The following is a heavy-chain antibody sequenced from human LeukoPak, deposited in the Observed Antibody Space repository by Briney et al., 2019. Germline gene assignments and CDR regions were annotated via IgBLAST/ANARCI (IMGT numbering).Heavy chain of an antibody. V-gene: IGHV4-39*01. D-gene: IGHD5-12*01. CDR2: IYYSGST. CDR1: GGSISSSGYY. J-gene: IGHJ4*02. CDR3: ARYSGFQFDY. Sequence: SETLSLTCIVSGGSISSSGYYWGWISQPPGEGLEWIGNIYYSGSTYYNPSLKSRVTISVDTSKNQFSLKLSSVTAADTAVYYCARYSGFQFDYWGQGTLVTVSS.